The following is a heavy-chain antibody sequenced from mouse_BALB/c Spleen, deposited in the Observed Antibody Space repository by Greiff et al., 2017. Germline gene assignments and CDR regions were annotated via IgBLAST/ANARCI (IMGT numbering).Heavy chain of an antibody. CDR1: GFTFSSYA. D-gene: IGHD2-4*01. CDR2: ISDGGSYT. CDR3: ARDLDYDWNAMDY. V-gene: IGHV5-6*01. Sequence: EVQRVESGGGLVKPGGSLKLSCAASGFTFSSYAMSWVRQSPEKRLEWVATISDGGSYTYYPDSVKGRFTISRDNAKNNLYLQMSSLKSEDTAMYYCARDLDYDWNAMDYWGQGTSVTVSS. J-gene: IGHJ4*01.